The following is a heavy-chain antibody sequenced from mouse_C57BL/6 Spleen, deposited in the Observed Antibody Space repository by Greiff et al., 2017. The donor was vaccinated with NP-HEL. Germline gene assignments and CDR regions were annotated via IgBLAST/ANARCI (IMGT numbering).Heavy chain of an antibody. D-gene: IGHD2-3*01. Sequence: QVQLKQSGPELVKPGASVKISCKASGYSFTSYYIHWVKQRPGQGLEWIGWIYPGSGNTKYNEKFKGKATLTADTSSSTAYMQLSSLTSEDSAVYYCARGGGYYDFDYWGQGTTLTVSS. J-gene: IGHJ2*01. CDR3: ARGGGYYDFDY. CDR1: GYSFTSYY. CDR2: IYPGSGNT. V-gene: IGHV1-66*01.